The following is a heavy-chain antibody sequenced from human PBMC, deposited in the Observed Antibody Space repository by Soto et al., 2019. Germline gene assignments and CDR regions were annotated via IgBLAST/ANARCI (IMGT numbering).Heavy chain of an antibody. CDR2: INPSGGST. CDR1: GYTFTSYY. V-gene: IGHV1-46*01. Sequence: ASVKVSCKASGYTFTSYYMHWVRQAPGQGLEWMGIINPSGGSTSYAQKFQGRVTMTRDTSTSTVYMELRSLRSDDTAVYYCAREGAAPYYYYGMDVWGQGTPVTVS. D-gene: IGHD6-25*01. CDR3: AREGAAPYYYYGMDV. J-gene: IGHJ6*02.